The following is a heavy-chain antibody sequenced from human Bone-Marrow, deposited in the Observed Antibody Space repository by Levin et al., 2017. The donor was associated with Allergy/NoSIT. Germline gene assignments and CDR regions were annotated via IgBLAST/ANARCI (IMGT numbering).Heavy chain of an antibody. Sequence: ASETLSLTCSVSDVSVSSDSFFWHWIRQPVGKGLEWIGRVYYTGTTNYNPSLKSRVSISLDMSKNLFSLSLSSVTAADTAVYYCTRESSGYCGATTCHAGFDPWGQGTLVTVSS. V-gene: IGHV4-61*10. CDR1: DVSVSSDSFF. D-gene: IGHD2-21*01. CDR3: TRESSGYCGATTCHAGFDP. J-gene: IGHJ5*02. CDR2: VYYTGTT.